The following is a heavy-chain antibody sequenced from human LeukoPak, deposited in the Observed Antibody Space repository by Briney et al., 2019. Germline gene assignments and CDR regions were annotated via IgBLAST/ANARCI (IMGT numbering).Heavy chain of an antibody. V-gene: IGHV4-59*01. CDR3: ASPTAPIRGAMGY. Sequence: PSETLSLTCTVSGGSISSYYWSWIRQPPGKGLEWLGYIYYSGSTNYNPSLKSRVTISVDTSKNQFSLKLSSVTAADTAVYYCASPTAPIRGAMGYWGQGTLVTVSS. CDR2: IYYSGST. J-gene: IGHJ4*02. CDR1: GGSISSYY. D-gene: IGHD3-10*01.